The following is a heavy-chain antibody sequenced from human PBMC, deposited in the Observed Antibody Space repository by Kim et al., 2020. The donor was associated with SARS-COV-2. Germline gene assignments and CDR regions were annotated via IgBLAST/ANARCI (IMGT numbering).Heavy chain of an antibody. J-gene: IGHJ4*02. CDR1: GFTFSSYW. CDR3: ARDIVVVPAAIPRGDFDY. D-gene: IGHD2-2*02. V-gene: IGHV3-7*01. Sequence: GGSLRLSCAASGFTFSSYWMSWVRQAPGKGLEWVANIKQDGSEKYYVDSVKGRFTISRDNAKNSLYLQMNSLRAEDTAVYYCARDIVVVPAAIPRGDFDYWGQGTLVTVSS. CDR2: IKQDGSEK.